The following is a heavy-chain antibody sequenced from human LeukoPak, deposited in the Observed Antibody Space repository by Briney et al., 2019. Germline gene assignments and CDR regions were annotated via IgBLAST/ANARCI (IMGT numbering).Heavy chain of an antibody. D-gene: IGHD3-3*01. CDR2: INPNSGGT. V-gene: IGHV1-2*02. J-gene: IGHJ4*02. Sequence: ASVKVSCKASGYTFTGYYMHWVRQAPGQGLEWMGWINPNSGGTNYAQKFQGRVTMTRDTSISTAYMELSRLRSDDTAVYYCARGRDNYDFWSGYYGDYWGQGTLVTVSS. CDR3: ARGRDNYDFWSGYYGDY. CDR1: GYTFTGYY.